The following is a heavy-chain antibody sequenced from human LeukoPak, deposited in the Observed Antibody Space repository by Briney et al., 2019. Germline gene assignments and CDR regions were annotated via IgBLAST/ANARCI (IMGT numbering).Heavy chain of an antibody. V-gene: IGHV3-30*18. CDR1: GFTFSSYG. Sequence: GRSLRLSCAPSGFTFSSYGMHWVREAPGKGLEWVAVISYDGSNKYYADSVKGRFTISRDNSKNTLYLQMNSLRAEDTAVYYCAKPTVGATYYFDYWGQGTLVTVSS. D-gene: IGHD1-26*01. CDR3: AKPTVGATYYFDY. J-gene: IGHJ4*02. CDR2: ISYDGSNK.